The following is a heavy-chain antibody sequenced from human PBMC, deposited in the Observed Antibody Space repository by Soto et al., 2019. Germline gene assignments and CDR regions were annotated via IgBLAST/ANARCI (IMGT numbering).Heavy chain of an antibody. Sequence: LRLSCSASGFTFNRYGMHWVRQAPGKGLEWVAFISYNGRTDYYTDSVKGRFTIARDNSKNTVSLQMTSLTADDTALYYCARDPSTYYDIAYFDYWGQGTLVTVSS. CDR3: ARDPSTYYDIAYFDY. D-gene: IGHD3-9*01. J-gene: IGHJ4*02. V-gene: IGHV3-30*03. CDR2: ISYNGRTD. CDR1: GFTFNRYG.